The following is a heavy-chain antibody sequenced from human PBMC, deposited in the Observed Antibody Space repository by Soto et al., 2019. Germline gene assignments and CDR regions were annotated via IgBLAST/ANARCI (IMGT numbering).Heavy chain of an antibody. J-gene: IGHJ6*02. Sequence: QVQLVQSGAEVKKPGASVKVSCKASGYTFTSYGISWVRQAPGQGLEWMGWISAYNGNTNYAQKLQGRVTMTTDTTTSTAYMERRSLRSDDTAVYYCAREGVVVVAATGYYGMDVWGQGTTVTVSS. V-gene: IGHV1-18*01. D-gene: IGHD2-15*01. CDR3: AREGVVVVAATGYYGMDV. CDR1: GYTFTSYG. CDR2: ISAYNGNT.